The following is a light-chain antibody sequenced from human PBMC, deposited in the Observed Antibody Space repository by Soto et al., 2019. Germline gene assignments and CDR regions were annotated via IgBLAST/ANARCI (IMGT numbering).Light chain of an antibody. J-gene: IGKJ2*01. V-gene: IGKV1-5*01. Sequence: DIQMTQSPSTLSASVGDRVTITCRASQSINKWLAWYQQKPGRAPKFLISDASSLASGVPSRFSGRGSGTEFTLTLCSLQPAYVATYYCQQYNSFPYTFGQGTKLELK. CDR2: DAS. CDR3: QQYNSFPYT. CDR1: QSINKW.